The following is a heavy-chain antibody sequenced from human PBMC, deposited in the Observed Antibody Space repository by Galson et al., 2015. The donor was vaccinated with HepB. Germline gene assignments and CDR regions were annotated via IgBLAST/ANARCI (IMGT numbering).Heavy chain of an antibody. CDR3: ARDQSGGRIVVVPAAHAFDI. CDR1: GGSISSGGYY. CDR2: IYYSGST. V-gene: IGHV4-31*03. D-gene: IGHD2-2*01. J-gene: IGHJ3*02. Sequence: TLSLTCTVSGGSISSGGYYWSWIRQHPGKGLEWIGYIYYSGSTYYNPSLKSRVTISVDTSKNQFSLKLSSVTAADTAVYYCARDQSGGRIVVVPAAHAFDIWGQGTMVTVSS.